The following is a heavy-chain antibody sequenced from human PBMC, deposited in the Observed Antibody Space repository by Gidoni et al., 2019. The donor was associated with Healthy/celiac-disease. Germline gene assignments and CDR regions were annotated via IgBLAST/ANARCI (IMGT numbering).Heavy chain of an antibody. CDR2: IKSKTDGGTT. D-gene: IGHD3-22*01. CDR1: GFTFSNAW. J-gene: IGHJ4*02. V-gene: IGHV3-15*01. CDR3: TTLYYYDSSGYSYPFDY. Sequence: EVQLVESGGGLVKPGGSLRLSCSASGFTFSNAWMSWVRQAPGKGLEWVGRIKSKTDGGTTDYAAPVKGRFTISRDDSKNTLYLQMNSLKTEDTAVYYCTTLYYYDSSGYSYPFDYWGQGTLVTVSS.